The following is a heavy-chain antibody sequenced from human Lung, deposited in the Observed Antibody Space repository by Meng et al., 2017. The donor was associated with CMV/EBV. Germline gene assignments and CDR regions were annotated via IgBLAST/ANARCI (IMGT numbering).Heavy chain of an antibody. CDR2: IWYDGSNK. D-gene: IGHD1-1*01. CDR3: AKDYYWQANWNDPYYVDY. V-gene: IGHV3-33*06. CDR1: GFTFSSYG. J-gene: IGHJ4*02. Sequence: GGSLRLSCAASGFTFSSYGMHWVRQAPGKGLEWVAVIWYDGSNKYYADSVKGRFTISRDNSKNTLYLQMNSLRAEDTAVYYCAKDYYWQANWNDPYYVDYWGQGTLVTVSS.